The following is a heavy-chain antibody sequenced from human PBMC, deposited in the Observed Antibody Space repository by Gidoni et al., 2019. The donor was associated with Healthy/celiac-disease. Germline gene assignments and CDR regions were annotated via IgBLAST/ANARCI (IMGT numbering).Heavy chain of an antibody. D-gene: IGHD1-26*01. Sequence: EVQLLESGGGLVQPGGSMRLSCAASGFTFSRDAMSWVRQAPGKGLEWVSAISGSGGSTYYADSVKGRFTISRDNSKNTLYLQMNSLRAEDTAVYYCAKRVSSASPLDYFDYWGQGTLVTVSS. CDR2: ISGSGGST. CDR1: GFTFSRDA. CDR3: AKRVSSASPLDYFDY. J-gene: IGHJ4*02. V-gene: IGHV3-23*01.